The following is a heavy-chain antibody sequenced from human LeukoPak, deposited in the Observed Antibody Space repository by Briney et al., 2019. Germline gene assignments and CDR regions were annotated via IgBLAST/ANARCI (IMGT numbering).Heavy chain of an antibody. V-gene: IGHV1-69*13. Sequence: SVKVSCKASGGTFSSYAISWVRQAPRQGLEWMGGIIPIFGTANYAQKFQGRVTITADESTSTAYMELSSLRSEDTAVYYCASDCSSTSCQSPFDYWGQGTLVTVSS. CDR1: GGTFSSYA. D-gene: IGHD2-2*01. CDR2: IIPIFGTA. J-gene: IGHJ4*02. CDR3: ASDCSSTSCQSPFDY.